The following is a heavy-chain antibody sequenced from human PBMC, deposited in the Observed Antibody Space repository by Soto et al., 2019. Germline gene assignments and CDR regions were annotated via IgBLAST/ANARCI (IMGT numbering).Heavy chain of an antibody. D-gene: IGHD5-12*01. CDR2: IYYSGST. CDR1: GGSVSSGSYY. V-gene: IGHV4-61*01. J-gene: IGHJ4*02. CDR3: ERDGDGYNY. Sequence: PSETLSLTCTVSGGSVSSGSYYWSWTRQPPGKGLEWIGYIYYSGSTNYNPSLKSRVTISADTSKNQFSLKLSSVTAADTAVYYCERDGDGYNYWGQGTLVTVSS.